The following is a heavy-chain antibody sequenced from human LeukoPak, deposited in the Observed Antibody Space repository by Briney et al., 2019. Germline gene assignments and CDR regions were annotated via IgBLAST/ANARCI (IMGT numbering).Heavy chain of an antibody. CDR1: GFTFSGSP. Sequence: GGSLRLSCAASGFTFSGSPIHWVRQASGKGLEWVGRIRSKANSFATAYGASMEGRFTISSDDSKNTAYLQMNSLKTEDTAVYYCTSSTHRYCSGGKCHSDYFYYGMDVWGQGTTVTVSS. V-gene: IGHV3-73*01. CDR2: IRSKANSFAT. CDR3: TSSTHRYCSGGKCHSDYFYYGMDV. J-gene: IGHJ6*02. D-gene: IGHD2-15*01.